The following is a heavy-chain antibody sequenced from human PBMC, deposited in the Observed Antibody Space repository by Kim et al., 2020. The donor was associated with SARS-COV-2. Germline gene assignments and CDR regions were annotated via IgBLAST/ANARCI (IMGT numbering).Heavy chain of an antibody. CDR3: AREGVVPGSRRMDV. Sequence: SQKFQGRVTITRDTSASTAYMELSSLRSEDTAVYYCAREGVVPGSRRMDVWGQGTTVTVSS. D-gene: IGHD2-2*01. J-gene: IGHJ6*02. V-gene: IGHV1-3*01.